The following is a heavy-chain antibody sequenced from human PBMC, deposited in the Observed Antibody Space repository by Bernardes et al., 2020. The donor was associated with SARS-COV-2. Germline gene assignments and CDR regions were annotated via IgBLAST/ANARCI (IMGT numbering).Heavy chain of an antibody. CDR2: INPNTGGT. V-gene: IGHV1-2*02. D-gene: IGHD2-15*01. CDR3: ARTRTTISTTCSPVDY. J-gene: IGHJ4*02. Sequence: ASVKVSCKASGYTFTDYFIHWVRQAPGQRLEWMGWINPNTGGTNNVQKFQGRVTLTRDTSITTAYMELSWLGTDGTAIYYCARTRTTISTTCSPVDYWGQGTLVTVSS. CDR1: GYTFTDYF.